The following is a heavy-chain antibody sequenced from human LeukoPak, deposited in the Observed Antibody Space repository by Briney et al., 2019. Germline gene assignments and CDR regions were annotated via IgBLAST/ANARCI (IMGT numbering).Heavy chain of an antibody. D-gene: IGHD3-3*01. V-gene: IGHV1-69*05. J-gene: IGHJ4*02. CDR2: IIPIFGTA. CDR1: GGTFSSYA. Sequence: GASVKVSCKASGGTFSSYAISWVRQAPGQGLEWMGGIIPIFGTANYAQRFQGRVTITTDESTSTAYMELSSLRSEDTAVYYCARSQGFLEWLLYLLDYWGQGTLVTVSS. CDR3: ARSQGFLEWLLYLLDY.